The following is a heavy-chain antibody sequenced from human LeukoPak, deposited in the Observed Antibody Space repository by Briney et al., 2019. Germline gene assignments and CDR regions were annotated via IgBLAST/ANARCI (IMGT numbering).Heavy chain of an antibody. CDR2: INPNSGGA. CDR3: ARGSGYGDSPGLD. V-gene: IGHV1-2*06. J-gene: IGHJ4*02. CDR1: GYMFTAYY. D-gene: IGHD4-17*01. Sequence: ASVKLSCKAAGYMFTAYYMHWVRQAAGQGLEWRGRINPNSGGANYAQQFQGRVTMTRDTSITTAYMEVVRLTSDDTAVYYCARGSGYGDSPGLDWGQGTLVTVSS.